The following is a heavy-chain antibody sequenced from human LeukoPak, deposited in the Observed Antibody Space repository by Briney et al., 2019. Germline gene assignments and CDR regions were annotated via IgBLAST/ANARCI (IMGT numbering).Heavy chain of an antibody. V-gene: IGHV3-23*01. CDR2: ISYSGSSP. Sequence: GGSLRLSCAASGISFDRYAMTWVRQAPGKGLEWVSVISYSGSSPYYGDSVKGRFTISRDNSKNTVYLQMNSLRDEDTALYYCAKDSSVLPNALDLWGQGTMVTVSS. D-gene: IGHD4/OR15-4a*01. CDR3: AKDSSVLPNALDL. J-gene: IGHJ3*01. CDR1: GISFDRYA.